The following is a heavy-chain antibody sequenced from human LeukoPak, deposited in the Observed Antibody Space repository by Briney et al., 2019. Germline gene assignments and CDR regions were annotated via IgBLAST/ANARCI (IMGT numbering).Heavy chain of an antibody. Sequence: PGGSLRLSCAASGFXFSNYGMHWVRQAPGKGLEWLAVISYDGSNKYYADSVKGRFTISRDNSKNTLYLQMNSLRAEDTAVYYCAKRNLGNIDYWGQGTLVTVSS. J-gene: IGHJ4*02. CDR3: AKRNLGNIDY. CDR1: GFXFSNYG. V-gene: IGHV3-30*18. D-gene: IGHD2/OR15-2a*01. CDR2: ISYDGSNK.